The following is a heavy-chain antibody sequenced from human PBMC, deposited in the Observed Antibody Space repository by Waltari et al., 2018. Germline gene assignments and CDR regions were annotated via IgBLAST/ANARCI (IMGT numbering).Heavy chain of an antibody. Sequence: QVQLQQSGPGLVKPSQTLSLTCAISGDRVSSNSVAWNWIRQSPPRGLEWLGRTYYRSKWSNDYALSVKSRITINPDTSKNQFSLHLNSVTPEDTAVYYCARAVDGSDWNYYFDFWGQGTLVTVSS. CDR3: ARAVDGSDWNYYFDF. CDR2: TYYRSKWSN. D-gene: IGHD6-19*01. J-gene: IGHJ4*02. V-gene: IGHV6-1*01. CDR1: GDRVSSNSVA.